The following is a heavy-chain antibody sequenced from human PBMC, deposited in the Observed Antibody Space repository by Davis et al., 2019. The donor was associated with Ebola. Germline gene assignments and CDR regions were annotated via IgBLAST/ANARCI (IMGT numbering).Heavy chain of an antibody. CDR2: ISWNSGSI. V-gene: IGHV3-9*01. CDR1: GFTFDDYA. Sequence: SLKISCAASGFTFDDYAMHWVRQAPGKGLEWVSGISWNSGSIGYADSVKGRFTISRDNAKNSLYLQMNSLRAEDTALYYCAGDYYYGMDVWGKETTVTVSS. J-gene: IGHJ6*04. CDR3: AGDYYYGMDV.